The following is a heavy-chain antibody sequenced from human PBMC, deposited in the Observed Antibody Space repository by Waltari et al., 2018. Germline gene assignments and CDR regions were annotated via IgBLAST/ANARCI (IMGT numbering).Heavy chain of an antibody. Sequence: QVQLVESVGGVVRPGRYLRLSGAASGFTFSSYAMHRVRPAPGKGLGRVAVISYDGSNKYYADTVKGRFTISRDNSKNTLYLQMNSLRAEDTAVYYCARANPLQLMDDAFDIWGQGTMVTVSS. CDR2: ISYDGSNK. CDR3: ARANPLQLMDDAFDI. V-gene: IGHV3-30-3*01. J-gene: IGHJ3*02. D-gene: IGHD5-18*01. CDR1: GFTFSSYA.